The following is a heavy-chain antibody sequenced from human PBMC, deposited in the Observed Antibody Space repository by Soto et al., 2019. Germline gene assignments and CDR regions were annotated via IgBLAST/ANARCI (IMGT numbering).Heavy chain of an antibody. Sequence: EVQLVESGGGLVKPGGSLRLSCAASGFTFSSYSMNWVRQAPGKGLEWVSSISSSSSYIYYADSVKGRFTIYRDKAKNSLYLPMNSLRAEDTAVYYCARDQDGYNTLYDAFDIWGQGTMVTVSS. CDR3: ARDQDGYNTLYDAFDI. J-gene: IGHJ3*02. D-gene: IGHD5-12*01. CDR2: ISSSSSYI. V-gene: IGHV3-21*01. CDR1: GFTFSSYS.